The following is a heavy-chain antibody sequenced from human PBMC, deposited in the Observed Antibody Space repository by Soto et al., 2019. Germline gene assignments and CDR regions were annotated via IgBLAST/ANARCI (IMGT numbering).Heavy chain of an antibody. D-gene: IGHD1-26*01. CDR3: ARDGVGATTYFGYFDY. CDR1: GFTFSGYG. Sequence: QVQLVESGGGVVQPGRSLRLSCGASGFTFSGYGMHWVRQAPGKGLDWVAAVRYDGSNIYYADSVKGRFTISRDNSKNTLSLQMNSLRAEDTAVYYCARDGVGATTYFGYFDYWGQGTLVTVSS. V-gene: IGHV3-33*01. J-gene: IGHJ4*02. CDR2: VRYDGSNI.